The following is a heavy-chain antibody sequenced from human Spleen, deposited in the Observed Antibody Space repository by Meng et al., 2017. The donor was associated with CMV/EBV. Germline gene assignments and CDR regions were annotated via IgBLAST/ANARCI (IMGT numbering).Heavy chain of an antibody. CDR3: AREQWLEYYFDY. D-gene: IGHD6-19*01. V-gene: IGHV1-2*02. CDR2: IDPHSGGT. Sequence: ASVKVSCKASGYTFTGYYMHWVRQAPGQGLEWMGWIDPHSGGTNYAQKFQGRVTMTRDTSISTAYMELSRLKSDDAAVYYCAREQWLEYYFDYWGQGTMVTVSS. CDR1: GYTFTGYY. J-gene: IGHJ4*03.